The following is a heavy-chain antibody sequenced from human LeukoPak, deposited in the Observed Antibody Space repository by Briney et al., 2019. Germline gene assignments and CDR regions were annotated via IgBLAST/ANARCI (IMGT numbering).Heavy chain of an antibody. Sequence: GGFLSLSWAASGFTFSSYSMNWVRQAPGKGLAWVSSISSSSSYIYYADSVKGRFTISRDNAKNSLYLQMNSLRAENTAVYYCARIIYYYGMDLWGQGTTVTVSS. V-gene: IGHV3-21*01. CDR3: ARIIYYYGMDL. CDR1: GFTFSSYS. D-gene: IGHD3-10*01. J-gene: IGHJ6*02. CDR2: ISSSSSYI.